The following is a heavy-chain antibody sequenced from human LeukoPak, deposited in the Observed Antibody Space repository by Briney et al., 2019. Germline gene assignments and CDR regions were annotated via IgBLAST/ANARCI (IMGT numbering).Heavy chain of an antibody. Sequence: GGSRSLSFAASGFTSGGYWMHWVRQAPGKGLVWVSRINSDGSSTSYADSVKGRFTISRDNAKNTLYLQMNSLRAEDTAVYYCAREGTGTLTYYMDVWGKGTTVTVSS. J-gene: IGHJ6*03. CDR2: INSDGSST. D-gene: IGHD1-1*01. CDR3: AREGTGTLTYYMDV. V-gene: IGHV3-74*01. CDR1: GFTSGGYW.